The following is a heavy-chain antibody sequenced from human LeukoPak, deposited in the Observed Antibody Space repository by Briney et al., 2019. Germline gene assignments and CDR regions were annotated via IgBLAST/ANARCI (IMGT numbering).Heavy chain of an antibody. CDR3: ARQGAYRDFDY. Sequence: GGSLRLSCAASGFPFSNYGMSWVRQAPGKGLEWVSSISSSSSYIYYADSVKGRFTISRDNAKNSLYLQMNSLRAEDTAVYYCARQGAYRDFDYWGQGTLVTVSS. CDR2: ISSSSSYI. D-gene: IGHD3-10*01. CDR1: GFPFSNYG. J-gene: IGHJ4*02. V-gene: IGHV3-21*01.